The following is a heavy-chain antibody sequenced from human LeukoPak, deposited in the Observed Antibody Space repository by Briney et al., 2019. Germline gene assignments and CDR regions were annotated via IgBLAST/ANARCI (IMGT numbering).Heavy chain of an antibody. J-gene: IGHJ4*02. CDR2: INSDGSST. CDR1: GFSFSSYW. Sequence: GGSLRLSCAASGFSFSSYWMHWVRQAPGKGLVWVSRINSDGSSTSYADSVKGRFTISRDNAKNTLYVQMNSLRAEDTAVYYCARGPYGSATDYWGQGTLVTVSS. D-gene: IGHD3-10*01. CDR3: ARGPYGSATDY. V-gene: IGHV3-74*01.